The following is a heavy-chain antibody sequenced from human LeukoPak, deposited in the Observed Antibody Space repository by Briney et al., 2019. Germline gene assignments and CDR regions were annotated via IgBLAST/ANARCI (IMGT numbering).Heavy chain of an antibody. CDR3: ARAGGGSYWGGLYFDY. CDR1: GFTFSSYS. D-gene: IGHD1-26*01. CDR2: ISSSGSTI. Sequence: PGGSLRLSCAASGFTFSSYSMNWVRQAPGKGLEWVSYISSSGSTIYYADSVKGRFTISRDNAKNSLYLQMNSLRAEDTAVYYCARAGGGSYWGGLYFDYWGQGTLVTVSS. V-gene: IGHV3-48*04. J-gene: IGHJ4*02.